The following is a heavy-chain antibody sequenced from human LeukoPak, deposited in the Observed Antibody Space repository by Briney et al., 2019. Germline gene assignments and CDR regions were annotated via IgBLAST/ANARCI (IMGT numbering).Heavy chain of an antibody. CDR3: ARVWGGTGTTPGLFDY. CDR2: ISYDGSNK. D-gene: IGHD1-1*01. V-gene: IGHV3-30-3*01. CDR1: GFTXSSXG. J-gene: IGHJ4*02. Sequence: GFTXSSXGMHWVRQAPGKGLEWVAVISYDGSNKYYADSVKGRFTISRENSKNTLYLQMNSLRAEDTAVYYCARVWGGTGTTPGLFDYWGQGTLVTVSS.